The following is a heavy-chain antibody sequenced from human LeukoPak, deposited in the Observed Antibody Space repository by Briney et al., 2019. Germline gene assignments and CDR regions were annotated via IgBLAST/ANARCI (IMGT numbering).Heavy chain of an antibody. CDR1: GDSISTGGYY. Sequence: SQTLSLTCTVSGDSISTGGYYWAWIRQHRERGLEWIGYIYYSGSTHYNPSLKSRVAISVDTSKKQFSLKLSSVTAADTAVYYCARKYYDILTGYTAMDVWGQGTTVTVSS. CDR3: ARKYYDILTGYTAMDV. CDR2: IYYSGST. D-gene: IGHD3-9*01. J-gene: IGHJ6*02. V-gene: IGHV4-31*03.